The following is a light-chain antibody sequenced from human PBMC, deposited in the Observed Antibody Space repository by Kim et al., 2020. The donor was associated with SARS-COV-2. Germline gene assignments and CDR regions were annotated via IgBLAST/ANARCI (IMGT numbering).Light chain of an antibody. Sequence: SPGERATLSCSASQSVSSNLAWYQQKPGQAPRLLIYGASTRATGIPARFSGSGSGTEFTLTISSLQSEDFAVYYCHQYNDWPPYTFGQGTKVDIK. CDR3: HQYNDWPPYT. J-gene: IGKJ2*01. CDR2: GAS. V-gene: IGKV3-15*01. CDR1: QSVSSN.